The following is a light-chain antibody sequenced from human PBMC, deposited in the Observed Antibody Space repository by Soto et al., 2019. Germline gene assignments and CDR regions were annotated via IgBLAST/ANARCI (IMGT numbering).Light chain of an antibody. CDR2: DAS. V-gene: IGKV3-11*01. CDR1: QSVNIN. CDR3: QQRSNWPST. Sequence: EIVLTQSPATLSLSRGERAAISCRASQSVNINLAWYQQKPGQAPRLLIYDASKRATGIPARFSGSGSGTDFPLTISSLEPEDFAVYFCQQRSNWPSTFGGGTKVEI. J-gene: IGKJ4*01.